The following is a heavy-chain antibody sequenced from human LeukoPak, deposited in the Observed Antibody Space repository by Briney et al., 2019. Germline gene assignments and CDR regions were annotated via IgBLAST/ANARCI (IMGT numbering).Heavy chain of an antibody. D-gene: IGHD3-16*02. J-gene: IGHJ4*02. CDR2: INTDTRGT. CDR3: ARAGGYRFDS. Sequence: GGSLRLSCAASGFTFSDYWMHWVRQAPGKGLVWVSIINTDTRGTYYADSVKGRFTISRDNAKSALYLQMNRLTAEDTAVYYCARAGGYRFDSWGQGTMVTVSS. CDR1: GFTFSDYW. V-gene: IGHV3-74*01.